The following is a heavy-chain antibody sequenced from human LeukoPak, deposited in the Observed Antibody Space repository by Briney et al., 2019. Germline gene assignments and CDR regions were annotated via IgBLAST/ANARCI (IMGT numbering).Heavy chain of an antibody. CDR2: IGYDGIGE. J-gene: IGHJ4*02. V-gene: IGHV3-33*01. CDR3: ASGPGEHRSHTRLFDY. D-gene: IGHD1/OR15-1a*01. CDR1: GFSFNKYG. Sequence: PGGSLRLSCAASGFSFNKYGVHWVRQAPGKGLEWVAVIGYDGIGEYYADSVKARFTVSRDNSKNTVYLQLTSLTVEDTADYYCASGPGEHRSHTRLFDYCGQGTLVTVSS.